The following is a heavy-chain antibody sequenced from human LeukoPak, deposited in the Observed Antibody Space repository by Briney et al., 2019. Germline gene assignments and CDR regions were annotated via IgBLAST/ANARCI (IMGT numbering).Heavy chain of an antibody. V-gene: IGHV4-31*03. CDR2: IYYSGST. Sequence: SQTLSLTCTVSGGSISSGGYYWSWIRQHPGKGLEWIGYIYYSGSTYYNPSLKSRVTISVDTSKNQFSLKLSSVTAADTAVYYCARALYCGGDCYSGFDYWGQGTLVTVSS. J-gene: IGHJ4*02. CDR1: GGSISSGGYY. CDR3: ARALYCGGDCYSGFDY. D-gene: IGHD2-21*02.